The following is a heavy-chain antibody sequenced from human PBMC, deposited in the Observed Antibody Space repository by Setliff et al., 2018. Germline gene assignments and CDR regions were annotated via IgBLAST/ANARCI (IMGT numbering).Heavy chain of an antibody. D-gene: IGHD3-22*01. CDR1: GFTVSSND. CDR2: LYGGGNT. V-gene: IGHV3-53*05. J-gene: IGHJ6*02. CDR3: AREYYDSSGFSYGMDV. Sequence: GGSLRLSCTASGFTVSSNDMSWVRQAPGKGLEWIALLYGGGNTFYADSVKGRFTISGDSSKNAVYLQMHSLRVEDTAVYYCAREYYDSSGFSYGMDVWGQGTTVTVSS.